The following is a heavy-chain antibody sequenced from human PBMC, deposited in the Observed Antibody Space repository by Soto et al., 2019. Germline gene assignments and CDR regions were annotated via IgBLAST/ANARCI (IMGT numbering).Heavy chain of an antibody. D-gene: IGHD3-10*01. CDR1: GFTFSCSW. Sequence: PAGSLRLSCAASGFTFSCSWMSWVRQVPGKGLEWVANIKQDGSEKYYVDSVKGRFTISRDNAKNSLFLQMNSLRAEDTAVYYCARSAMTYYSGSGSHNYSDYWGQGTLVTVSS. CDR2: IKQDGSEK. CDR3: ARSAMTYYSGSGSHNYSDY. J-gene: IGHJ4*02. V-gene: IGHV3-7*01.